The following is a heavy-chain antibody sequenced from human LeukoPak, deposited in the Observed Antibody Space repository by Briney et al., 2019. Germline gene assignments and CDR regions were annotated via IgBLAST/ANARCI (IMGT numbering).Heavy chain of an antibody. D-gene: IGHD6-13*01. CDR1: GYTFTSYG. J-gene: IGHJ5*02. CDR2: ISAYNGNT. CDR3: AREVAAAGDRTSWFDP. Sequence: ASVKVSCKASGYTFTSYGISWVRQAPGQGLEWMGWISAYNGNTNYAQKFQGRVTMTRDTSISTAYMELSRLRSDDTAVYYCAREVAAAGDRTSWFDPWGQGTLVTVSS. V-gene: IGHV1-18*01.